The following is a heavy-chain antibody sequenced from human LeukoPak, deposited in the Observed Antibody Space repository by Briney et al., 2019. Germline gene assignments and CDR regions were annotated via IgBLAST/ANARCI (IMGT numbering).Heavy chain of an antibody. CDR1: GFTFSSYA. CDR3: AKQVPTYYYDSSGYYPVPY. J-gene: IGHJ4*02. V-gene: IGHV3-23*01. D-gene: IGHD3-22*01. Sequence: GGSLRLSCAASGFTFSSYAMSWVRQAQGKGLEWVSAISGSGGSTYYADSVKGRFTISRDNSKNTLYLQMNSLRAEDTAVYYCAKQVPTYYYDSSGYYPVPYWGQGTLVTVSS. CDR2: ISGSGGST.